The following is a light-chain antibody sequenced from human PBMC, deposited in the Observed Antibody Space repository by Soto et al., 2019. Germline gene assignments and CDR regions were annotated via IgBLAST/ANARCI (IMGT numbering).Light chain of an antibody. CDR3: SSYTSRSTVV. J-gene: IGLJ2*01. CDR2: DVS. V-gene: IGLV2-14*03. CDR1: SSDVGGYNY. Sequence: QSALTQPASVSGSPGQSITISCTGTSSDVGGYNYVSWYQQHPGKAPKLIIYDVSNRPSGVSNRFSGSKSGNTASLTISGLQAEDEADYYCSSYTSRSTVVCGGGTKLTVL.